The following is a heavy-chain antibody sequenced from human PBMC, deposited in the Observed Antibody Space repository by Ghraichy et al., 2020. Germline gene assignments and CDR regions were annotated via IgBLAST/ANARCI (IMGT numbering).Heavy chain of an antibody. J-gene: IGHJ4*02. CDR1: GFTFSSYW. CDR3: VRGSSGSKFDF. D-gene: IGHD6-19*01. V-gene: IGHV3-74*01. Sequence: LSLTCAASGFTFSSYWMHWVRQAPGKGLVWVSRISGDGTGTGYADSVKGRFTISRDNALNTLYLQMNSLRAEDTAVYYCVRGSSGSKFDFWGQGTLVTVSS. CDR2: ISGDGTGT.